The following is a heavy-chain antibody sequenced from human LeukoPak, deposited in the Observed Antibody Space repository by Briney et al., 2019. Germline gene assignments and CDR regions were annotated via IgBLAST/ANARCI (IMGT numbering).Heavy chain of an antibody. V-gene: IGHV1-18*01. D-gene: IGHD7-27*01. CDR1: GYTFTSYG. Sequence: GASVTVSCKASGYTFTSYGISWVRQAPGQGLEWMGWISAYNGNTNYAQKLQGRVTMTTDTSTSTAYMELRSLRSDDTAVYYCARISGPLYYYGMDVWGQGTTVTVSS. CDR3: ARISGPLYYYGMDV. CDR2: ISAYNGNT. J-gene: IGHJ6*02.